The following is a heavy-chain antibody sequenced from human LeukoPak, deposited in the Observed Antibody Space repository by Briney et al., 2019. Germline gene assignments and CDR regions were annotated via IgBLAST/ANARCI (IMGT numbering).Heavy chain of an antibody. Sequence: GGSLRLSCAASGFTFSSYAMSWVRQAPGKGLEWVSAISGSGGSTYYADSVKGRFTISRDNSKNTLYLQMNGLRAEDTAVYYCAKKGGGLRSPSDYWGQGTLVTVSS. V-gene: IGHV3-23*01. CDR1: GFTFSSYA. CDR3: AKKGGGLRSPSDY. J-gene: IGHJ4*02. CDR2: ISGSGGST. D-gene: IGHD5-12*01.